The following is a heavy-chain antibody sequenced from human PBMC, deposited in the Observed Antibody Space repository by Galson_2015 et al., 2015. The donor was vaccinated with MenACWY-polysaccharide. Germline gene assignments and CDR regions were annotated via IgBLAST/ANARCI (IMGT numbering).Heavy chain of an antibody. J-gene: IGHJ4*02. CDR3: AKDQGGRYYDFWSGSKGVLVD. V-gene: IGHV3-74*01. Sequence: SLRLSCAASGFTFSSYWMHWVRQAPGEGLVWVSRINTDGSSTSYADSVKGRFTVSRDNAKNTVYLQMNSLRAEDTAVYYCAKDQGGRYYDFWSGSKGVLVDWGQGTLVTVSS. CDR1: GFTFSSYW. CDR2: INTDGSST. D-gene: IGHD3-3*01.